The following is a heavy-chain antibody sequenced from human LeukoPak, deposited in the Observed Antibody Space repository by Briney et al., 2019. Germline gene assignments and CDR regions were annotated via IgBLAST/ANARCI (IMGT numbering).Heavy chain of an antibody. D-gene: IGHD1-26*01. Sequence: PSETLSLTCAVYGGSFSGYYWSWIRQPPGKGLEWIGEINHSGSTNYNPSLKSRVTISVDTSKNQFSLKLSSVTAADTAVYYCARGQPIGLLRPRYYFDYWGQGTLVTVSS. J-gene: IGHJ4*02. CDR3: ARGQPIGLLRPRYYFDY. CDR2: INHSGST. CDR1: GGSFSGYY. V-gene: IGHV4-34*01.